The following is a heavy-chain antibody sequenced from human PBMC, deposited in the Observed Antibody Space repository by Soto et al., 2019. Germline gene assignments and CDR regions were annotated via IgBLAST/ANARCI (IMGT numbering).Heavy chain of an antibody. J-gene: IGHJ4*02. Sequence: QVQLVESGGGVVQPGRSLRLSCAASGFTFSSYGMHWVRQAPGKGLEWVAVIWYDGSNKYYADSVKGRFTISRDNSKNTLYLQMNSLRAEDTVVYYCARDIRGDYTYYFDYWGQGTLVTVSS. CDR1: GFTFSSYG. CDR2: IWYDGSNK. V-gene: IGHV3-33*01. CDR3: ARDIRGDYTYYFDY. D-gene: IGHD4-17*01.